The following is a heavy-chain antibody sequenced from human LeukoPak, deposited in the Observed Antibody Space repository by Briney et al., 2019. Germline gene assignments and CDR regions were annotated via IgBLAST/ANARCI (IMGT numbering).Heavy chain of an antibody. V-gene: IGHV4-39*01. D-gene: IGHD3-22*01. Sequence: SETLSLTCSVSGVSISSSSGYWGWVRQPPGKGLEWIGSIYHSETTYYNPSLKSRVIISVDTSKNQFSLKLNSVTAADTAVYYCGRPNPDSSGYYGSFDPWGQGILVTVSS. CDR3: GRPNPDSSGYYGSFDP. J-gene: IGHJ5*02. CDR1: GVSISSSSGY. CDR2: IYHSETT.